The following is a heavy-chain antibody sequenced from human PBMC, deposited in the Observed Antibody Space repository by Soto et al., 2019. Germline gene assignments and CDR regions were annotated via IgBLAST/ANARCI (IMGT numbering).Heavy chain of an antibody. Sequence: PGGSLRLSCAASGFTFSDYYMSWIRQAPGKGLEWISYIVSSGSTIYYADSVKGRFTISRDNAKNSLYLQMNSLRAEDTAVYYCARDLGYYDSSGYFGYWGQGALVTVYS. V-gene: IGHV3-11*01. D-gene: IGHD3-22*01. CDR3: ARDLGYYDSSGYFGY. CDR1: GFTFSDYY. J-gene: IGHJ4*02. CDR2: IVSSGSTI.